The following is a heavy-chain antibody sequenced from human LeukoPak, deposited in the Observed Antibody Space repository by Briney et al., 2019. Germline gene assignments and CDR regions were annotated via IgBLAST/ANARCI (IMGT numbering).Heavy chain of an antibody. CDR1: GFTFSSYS. CDR2: ISSSSSYI. J-gene: IGHJ4*02. V-gene: IGHV3-21*01. D-gene: IGHD2-2*01. Sequence: PGGSLRLSCAASGFTFSSYSMNWVRQAPGKGLEWVSSISSSSSYIYYVDSVKGRFTISRDNAKNSLYLQMNSLRAEDTAVYYCALYCSSTSCSPFDYWGQGTRVSVSS. CDR3: ALYCSSTSCSPFDY.